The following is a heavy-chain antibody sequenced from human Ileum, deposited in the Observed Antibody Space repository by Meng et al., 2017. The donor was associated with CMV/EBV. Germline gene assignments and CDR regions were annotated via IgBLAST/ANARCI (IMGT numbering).Heavy chain of an antibody. Sequence: ASVKVSCKASGYTFTGYYMHWVRQAPGQGLEWMGWINPNSGGTNYSQKFQGRVTMTRDTSISTAYMELSRLRSDDTAVYYCARVKERRDGYNYEGGFDYWGQGTRVTGSS. D-gene: IGHD5-24*01. CDR1: GYTFTGYY. CDR3: ARVKERRDGYNYEGGFDY. V-gene: IGHV1-2*02. CDR2: INPNSGGT. J-gene: IGHJ4*02.